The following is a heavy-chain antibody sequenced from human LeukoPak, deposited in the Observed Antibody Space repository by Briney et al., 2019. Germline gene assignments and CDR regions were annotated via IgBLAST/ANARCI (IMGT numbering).Heavy chain of an antibody. D-gene: IGHD1-7*01. CDR1: GFTFDDYA. J-gene: IGHJ4*02. V-gene: IGHV3-9*01. Sequence: GGSLRLSCAASGFTFDDYAMHWVRQAPGKGLEWVSGISWNSGSIGYADSVKGRFTISRDNAKNSLYLQMNSLRAEDTAVYYCAKDEWNYGYWGQGTLVTVSS. CDR3: AKDEWNYGY. CDR2: ISWNSGSI.